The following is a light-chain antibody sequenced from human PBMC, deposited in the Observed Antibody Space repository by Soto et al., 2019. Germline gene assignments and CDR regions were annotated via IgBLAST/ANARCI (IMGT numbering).Light chain of an antibody. CDR2: SNY. J-gene: IGLJ1*01. Sequence: QSALTQAPSASGTPGQRVTISCSGSSPNVGSLSVDWYQHLPGTAPKLLIHSNYQRPSGVPDRFSGSKSGTSASLAISGLQSEDEADYYCAAWDGSLNGLYVFGTGTKVTVL. CDR1: SPNVGSLS. V-gene: IGLV1-44*01. CDR3: AAWDGSLNGLYV.